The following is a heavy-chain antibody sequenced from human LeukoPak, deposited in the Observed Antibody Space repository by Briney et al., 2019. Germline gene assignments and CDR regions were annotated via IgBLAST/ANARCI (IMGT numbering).Heavy chain of an antibody. D-gene: IGHD3-3*01. CDR3: SKDRGVFGVAYSLDY. V-gene: IGHV3-30*02. Sequence: PGGSLRLSCEASGFSVSKYYMTWVRRAPGKGLEWVAYIRYDGINEYYADSVKGRFTISRDLSKNTLFLQINSLRPEDTAVYYCSKDRGVFGVAYSLDYWGQGTLVTVSS. CDR2: IRYDGINE. J-gene: IGHJ4*02. CDR1: GFSVSKYY.